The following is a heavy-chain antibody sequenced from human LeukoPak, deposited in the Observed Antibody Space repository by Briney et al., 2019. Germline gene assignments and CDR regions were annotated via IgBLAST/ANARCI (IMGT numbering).Heavy chain of an antibody. Sequence: GESLKISCKGSGYSFTSYWIGWVRQMPGKGLEWMGIIYPGDSDTRYSPSFQGQVTISADKSISTAYLQWSSLKASDTATYYCARQKGSGYYYYYMDVWGKGTTVTVSS. CDR3: ARQKGSGYYYYYMDV. V-gene: IGHV5-51*01. CDR2: IYPGDSDT. J-gene: IGHJ6*03. CDR1: GYSFTSYW.